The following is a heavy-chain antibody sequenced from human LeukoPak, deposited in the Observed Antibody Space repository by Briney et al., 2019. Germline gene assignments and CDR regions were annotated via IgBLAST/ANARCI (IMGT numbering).Heavy chain of an antibody. CDR2: IIPILGIA. V-gene: IGHV1-69*04. Sequence: SVKVSCKASGGTFSSYAISWVRQAPGQGLEWMGRIIPILGIANYAQKFQGRVTITADKSTSTAYMELSSLRSEDTAVYYCAREGGMKAGYSSSWLGYGAVRYAFDIWGQGTMVTVSS. D-gene: IGHD6-13*01. CDR1: GGTFSSYA. J-gene: IGHJ3*02. CDR3: AREGGMKAGYSSSWLGYGAVRYAFDI.